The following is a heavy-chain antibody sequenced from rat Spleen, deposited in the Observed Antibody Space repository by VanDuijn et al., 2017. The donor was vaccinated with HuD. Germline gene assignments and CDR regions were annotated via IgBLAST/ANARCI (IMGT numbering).Heavy chain of an antibody. CDR2: MWSGGST. CDR3: TREGNMGTTNYFDY. CDR1: GFSLTSYS. V-gene: IGHV2-15*01. D-gene: IGHD1-5*01. Sequence: QVQLKESGPGLVQPSQTLSLTCTVSGFSLTSYSVIWIRQPPGKGLEWIGAMWSGGSTDYNSALKSRLSISRDTSKSQVFLKMNSLQTDDTGTYYCTREGNMGTTNYFDYWGQGVMVTVSS. J-gene: IGHJ2*01.